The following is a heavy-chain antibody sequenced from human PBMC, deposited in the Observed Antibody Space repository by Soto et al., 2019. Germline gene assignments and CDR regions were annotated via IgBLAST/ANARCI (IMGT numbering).Heavy chain of an antibody. CDR3: ARGPSYSDSYFDY. CDR1: EFTFSNYA. Sequence: PWGSLRLSCAASEFTFSNYAMHWVRQPPGKGLQWLAVISYDGNNKYYADSVEGRFTISRDNSKNTVYLQMNSLRLEDTAVYYCARGPSYSDSYFDYWGQGTLVTVSS. V-gene: IGHV3-30*03. D-gene: IGHD4-17*01. CDR2: ISYDGNNK. J-gene: IGHJ4*02.